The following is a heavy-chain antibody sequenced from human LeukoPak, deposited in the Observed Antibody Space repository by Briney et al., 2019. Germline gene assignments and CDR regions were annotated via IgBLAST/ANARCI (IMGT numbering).Heavy chain of an antibody. CDR1: GFTVSSNY. V-gene: IGHV3-66*01. CDR2: IYSGGST. Sequence: GGSLRLSCAASGFTVSSNYMSWVRQAPGKGLEWVSVIYSGGSTYYADSVKGRFTISRDNSKNTLYLQMNSLRADDTAVYYCAREESDYDFDHWGQGSLVTVSS. J-gene: IGHJ4*02. D-gene: IGHD5-12*01. CDR3: AREESDYDFDH.